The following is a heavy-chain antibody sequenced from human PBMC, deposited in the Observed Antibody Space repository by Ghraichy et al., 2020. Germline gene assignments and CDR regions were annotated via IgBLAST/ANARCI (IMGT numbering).Heavy chain of an antibody. Sequence: SETLSLTCIASGGSIQGYYWNWIRQSAGKGLEWIGRVYSNGAGANYNPSLESRVTMSADTSKNQVSLNLNSVTAADTALYYCVREVATYYGGIWGNFRFDSWGQGTQVTVSS. CDR1: GGSIQGYY. J-gene: IGHJ4*02. V-gene: IGHV4-4*07. D-gene: IGHD2-21*01. CDR3: VREVATYYGGIWGNFRFDS. CDR2: VYSNGAGA.